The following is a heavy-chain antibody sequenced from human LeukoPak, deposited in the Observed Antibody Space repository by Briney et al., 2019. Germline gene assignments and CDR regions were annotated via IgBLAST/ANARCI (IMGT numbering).Heavy chain of an antibody. CDR3: ARGTRYYYDSSGYYPYY. V-gene: IGHV3-53*01. CDR1: GFTVSSNY. D-gene: IGHD3-22*01. Sequence: PGGSLRLSCAASGFTVSSNYMSWVRQAPGKGLEWVSVIYSGGSTYYADSVKGRFTISRDNSKNTLYLQMNSLRAEDTAVYYCARGTRYYYDSSGYYPYYWGQGTLVTVSS. CDR2: IYSGGST. J-gene: IGHJ4*02.